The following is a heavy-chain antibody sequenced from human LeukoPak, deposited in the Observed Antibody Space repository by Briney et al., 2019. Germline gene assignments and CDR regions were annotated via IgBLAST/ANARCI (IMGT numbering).Heavy chain of an antibody. Sequence: RASVKVSCRASGGTFSSYAISWVRQAPGQGLEWMGGIIPIFGTANYAQKFQGRVTITADESTSTAYMELSSLRSEDTAVYYCARERSYDSSGYYFYWGQGTLVTVSS. CDR3: ARERSYDSSGYYFY. V-gene: IGHV1-69*13. CDR1: GGTFSSYA. J-gene: IGHJ4*02. CDR2: IIPIFGTA. D-gene: IGHD3-22*01.